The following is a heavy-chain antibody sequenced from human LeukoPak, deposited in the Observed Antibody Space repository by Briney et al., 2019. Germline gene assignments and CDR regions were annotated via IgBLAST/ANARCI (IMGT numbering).Heavy chain of an antibody. CDR3: ARGVSTINFDF. Sequence: SETLSLTCTVSGGSTSSSTHYWSWIRQPAGKGLEWIGRIYASGSTNYNPSLNSRATISVDTSKNQFSLKLSSVTAADTAVYYCARGVSTINFDFWGQGTLVTVSS. CDR2: IYASGST. J-gene: IGHJ4*02. D-gene: IGHD5/OR15-5a*01. CDR1: GGSTSSSTHY. V-gene: IGHV4-61*02.